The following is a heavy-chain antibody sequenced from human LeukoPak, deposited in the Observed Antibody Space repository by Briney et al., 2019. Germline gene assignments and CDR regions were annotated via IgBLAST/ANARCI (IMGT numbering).Heavy chain of an antibody. Sequence: ASVKVSCKASGYTFTTYTMHWVRQAPGQRLEWMGWISAYNGNTNYAQKLQGRVTMTTDTSTSTAYMELRSLRSDDTAVYYCARPSSWTLYYFGYWGQGTLVTVSS. J-gene: IGHJ4*02. CDR2: ISAYNGNT. D-gene: IGHD6-13*01. V-gene: IGHV1-18*01. CDR1: GYTFTTYT. CDR3: ARPSSWTLYYFGY.